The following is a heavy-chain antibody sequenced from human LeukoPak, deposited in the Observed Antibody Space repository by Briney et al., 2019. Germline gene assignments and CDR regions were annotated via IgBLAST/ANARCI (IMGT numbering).Heavy chain of an antibody. CDR2: IYYSGST. CDR1: GGSISSSSYY. CDR3: ARLVVVTAMQIDY. Sequence: SETLSLTCTVSGGSISSSSYYWGWIRQPPGKGLKWIGSIYYSGSTYYNPSLKSRVTISVDTSKNQFSLKLSSVTAADTAVYYCARLVVVTAMQIDYWGQGTLVTVSS. J-gene: IGHJ4*02. D-gene: IGHD2-21*02. V-gene: IGHV4-39*07.